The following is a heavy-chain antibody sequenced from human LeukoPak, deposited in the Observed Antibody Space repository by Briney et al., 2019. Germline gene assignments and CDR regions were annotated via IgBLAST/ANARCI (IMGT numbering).Heavy chain of an antibody. CDR2: IYYSGST. V-gene: IGHV4-59*08. CDR1: GGSISSYY. Sequence: SETLSLTCTVSGGSISSYYWGWIRQPPGKGLEWIGYIYYSGSTNYNPSLKSRVTISVDTSKNQFSLKLSSVTAADTAVYYCARLLGGPFFDWHQLFDPWGQGTLVTVSS. CDR3: ARLLGGPFFDWHQLFDP. J-gene: IGHJ5*02. D-gene: IGHD3/OR15-3a*01.